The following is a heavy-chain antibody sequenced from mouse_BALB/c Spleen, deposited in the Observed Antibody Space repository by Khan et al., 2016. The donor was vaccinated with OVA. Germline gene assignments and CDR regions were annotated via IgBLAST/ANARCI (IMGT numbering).Heavy chain of an antibody. D-gene: IGHD2-4*01. J-gene: IGHJ4*01. CDR3: ARDDCCVGDAMDY. CDR1: GYTFTTYY. V-gene: IGHV1S56*01. Sequence: VQLQESGPELVKPGASVRISCKASGYTFTTYYLHWVKQRPGQGLEWIGWIYPGCFNTNYNEKFKGKATLTADKSSNTAYMQLSSLTSEDSAVSFCARDDCCVGDAMDYWGQGTSVTVSS. CDR2: IYPGCFNT.